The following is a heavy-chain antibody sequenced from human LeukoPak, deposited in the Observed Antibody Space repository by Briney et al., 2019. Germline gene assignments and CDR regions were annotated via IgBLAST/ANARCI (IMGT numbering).Heavy chain of an antibody. V-gene: IGHV4-61*01. CDR3: ARMYSTYWYYFDY. D-gene: IGHD1-26*01. J-gene: IGHJ4*02. CDR1: GGSVNDNNYY. CDR2: IYSSGST. Sequence: SETLSLTCTVFGGSVNDNNYYWSWIRQPPGRAVEWLEYIYSSGSTTYKPPLKSRVTISVDTSKNQVSLKIFSVTAADTAVFYCARMYSTYWYYFDYWGQGIQVTVSS.